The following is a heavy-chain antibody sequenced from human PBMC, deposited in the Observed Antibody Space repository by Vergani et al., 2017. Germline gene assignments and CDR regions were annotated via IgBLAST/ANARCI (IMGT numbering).Heavy chain of an antibody. CDR3: ARVSTPISRRDYVWGSYRYRGVDY. D-gene: IGHD3-16*02. CDR1: GGSISSYY. Sequence: QVQLQESGPGLVKPSETLSLTCTVSGGSISSYYWSWIRQPPGKGLEWIGYIYYSGSTNYNPSLKSRVTISVDTSKNQFSLKLSSLTAADTAVYYCARVSTPISRRDYVWGSYRYRGVDYWGQGTLVTVSS. CDR2: IYYSGST. J-gene: IGHJ4*02. V-gene: IGHV4-59*01.